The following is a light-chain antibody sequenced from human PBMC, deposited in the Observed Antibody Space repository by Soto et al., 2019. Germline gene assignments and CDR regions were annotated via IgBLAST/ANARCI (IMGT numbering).Light chain of an antibody. CDR1: QSISNW. V-gene: IGKV1-5*01. CDR2: DAS. CDR3: QQYNSYSLWT. J-gene: IGKJ1*01. Sequence: DIQMTQSPSTLSASVGDRVTITCRASQSISNWLAWYQQKSGKAPKLLIYDASSLERGVPSRFSGSGSGTEFTLTISSLQPDDFATYYCQQYNSYSLWTFGQGTKVEIK.